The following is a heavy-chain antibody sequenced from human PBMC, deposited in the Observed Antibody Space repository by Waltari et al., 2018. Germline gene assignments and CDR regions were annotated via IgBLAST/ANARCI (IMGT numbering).Heavy chain of an antibody. CDR1: GFPFRTYA. V-gene: IGHV3-23*01. J-gene: IGHJ5*02. D-gene: IGHD2-8*01. Sequence: EVQLLESGGGLVQPGGSLRLSCATPGFPFRTYAMSWVRQAPGQGLEWVSTFNGNGGGTYYADSVKGRFTISRDNSKNTLYLQMNSLRVEDTAVYFCAKDNALHWFDPWGQGTLVTVSS. CDR2: FNGNGGGT. CDR3: AKDNALHWFDP.